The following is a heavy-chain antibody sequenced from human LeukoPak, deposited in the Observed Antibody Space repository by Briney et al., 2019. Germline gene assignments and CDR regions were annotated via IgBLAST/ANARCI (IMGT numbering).Heavy chain of an antibody. V-gene: IGHV1-3*03. CDR1: GYTFTSYA. J-gene: IGHJ3*02. D-gene: IGHD1-26*01. Sequence: ASVKVSCKASGYTFTSYAMHWVRQAPGQRLEWMGWINAGNGNTKYSQEFQGRVTITRDTSASTAYMELSSLRSEDMAVYYCARSPMRGSYADDAFDIWGQGTMVTVSS. CDR2: INAGNGNT. CDR3: ARSPMRGSYADDAFDI.